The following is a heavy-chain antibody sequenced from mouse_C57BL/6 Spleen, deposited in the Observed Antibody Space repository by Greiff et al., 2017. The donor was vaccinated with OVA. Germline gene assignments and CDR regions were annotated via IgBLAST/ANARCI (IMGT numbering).Heavy chain of an antibody. J-gene: IGHJ1*03. CDR2: INPYNGGT. CDR1: GYTFTDYY. D-gene: IGHD1-1*01. CDR3: ARDPYDYGSRRGYFDV. V-gene: IGHV1-19*01. Sequence: VQLQQSGPVLVKPGASVKMSCKASGYTFTDYYMNWVKQSHGKSLEWIGVINPYNGGTSYNQKFKGKATLTVDKSSSTAYMELNSLTSEDSAVYYCARDPYDYGSRRGYFDVWGTGTTVTVSA.